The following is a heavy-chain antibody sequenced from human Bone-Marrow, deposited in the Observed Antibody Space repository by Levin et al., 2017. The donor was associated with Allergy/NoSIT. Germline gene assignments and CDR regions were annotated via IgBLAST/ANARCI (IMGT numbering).Heavy chain of an antibody. D-gene: IGHD6-13*01. CDR2: VSADGGTK. J-gene: IGHJ4*02. CDR1: GFTFSNYG. Sequence: GGSLRLSCAASGFTFSNYGMHWVRQAPGKGLDWVAVVSADGGTKYYADSVKGRFTISRDNSKNTLYLQMDSLRVEDTAVYYCTKEGSSSLWSFDYWGQGTLVTVSS. V-gene: IGHV3-30*18. CDR3: TKEGSSSLWSFDY.